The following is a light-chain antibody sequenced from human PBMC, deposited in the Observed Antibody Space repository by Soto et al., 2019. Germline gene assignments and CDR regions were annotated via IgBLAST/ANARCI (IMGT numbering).Light chain of an antibody. V-gene: IGKV3-11*01. J-gene: IGKJ5*01. CDR1: QSVTNS. CDR2: DAS. CDR3: QQRSNWPPVT. Sequence: VLTQSPATLSLSPGERATLSCRASQSVTNSLAWYQQKPGQAPRLLIYDASNRATGIPARFSGSGSGTDFTLTISSLEPEDFAVYYCQQRSNWPPVTFGQGTRLEIK.